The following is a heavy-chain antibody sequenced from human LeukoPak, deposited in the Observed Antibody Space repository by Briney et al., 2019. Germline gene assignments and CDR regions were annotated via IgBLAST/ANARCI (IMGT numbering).Heavy chain of an antibody. CDR1: GYTFTGYY. Sequence: ASVKVSCKASGYTFTGYYMHWVRQAPGQGLEWMGWINPNSGGTNYAQKFQGRVTMTRDTSISTAYMELSRLRSDDTAVYYCARELQEEYYYYYYMDVWGKGTTVTVS. J-gene: IGHJ6*03. CDR2: INPNSGGT. CDR3: ARELQEEYYYYYYMDV. D-gene: IGHD4-11*01. V-gene: IGHV1-2*02.